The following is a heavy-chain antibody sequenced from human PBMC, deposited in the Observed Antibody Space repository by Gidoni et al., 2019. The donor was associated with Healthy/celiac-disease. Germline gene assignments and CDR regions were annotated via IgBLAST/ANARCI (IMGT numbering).Heavy chain of an antibody. J-gene: IGHJ6*02. CDR2: ISGSGGST. D-gene: IGHD3-3*01. Sequence: EVQLLESGGGLVQPGGSLRLSCAASGFTFSSYALSWVRQAPGKGLEWVSAISGSGGSTYYAVSVKGRFTISRDNSKNTLYLQMNSLRAEDTAVYYCAKALRFLEWLRWEGMDVWGQGTTVTVSS. CDR3: AKALRFLEWLRWEGMDV. CDR1: GFTFSSYA. V-gene: IGHV3-23*01.